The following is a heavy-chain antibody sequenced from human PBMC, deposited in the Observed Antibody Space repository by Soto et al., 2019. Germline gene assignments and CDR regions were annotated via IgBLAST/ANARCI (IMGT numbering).Heavy chain of an antibody. J-gene: IGHJ4*02. CDR3: ARNKREYYDFWSGLGY. CDR2: IWYDGSNK. V-gene: IGHV3-33*01. CDR1: GFTFSSYG. Sequence: GGSLRLSCAASGFTFSSYGMHWVRQAPGKGLEWVAVIWYDGSNKYYADSVKGRFTISRDNSKNTLYLQMNSLRAEDTAVYYCARNKREYYDFWSGLGYWGQGTLVTVSS. D-gene: IGHD3-3*01.